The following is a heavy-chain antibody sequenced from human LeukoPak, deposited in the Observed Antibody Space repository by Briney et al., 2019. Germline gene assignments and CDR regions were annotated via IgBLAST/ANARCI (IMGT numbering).Heavy chain of an antibody. CDR3: AGYCSGGSCSTGFDY. D-gene: IGHD2-15*01. Sequence: PGGSLRLSCAASGFTFSSYEMNWVRQAPGKGLEWVSYISSSGSTIYYADSVKGRFTISRDNAKNSLYLQMNSLRAEDTAVYYCAGYCSGGSCSTGFDYWGQGTLVTVSS. CDR2: ISSSGSTI. V-gene: IGHV3-48*03. J-gene: IGHJ4*02. CDR1: GFTFSSYE.